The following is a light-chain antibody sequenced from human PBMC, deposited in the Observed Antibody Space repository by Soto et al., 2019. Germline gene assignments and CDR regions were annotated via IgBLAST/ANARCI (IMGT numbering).Light chain of an antibody. Sequence: QSVLTKPPSANGAPGQRVTISCSGSSSNIGSNYVYWYQQLPGTAPKLLIYRNNQRPSGVPDRFSGSKSGTSASLAISGLRSEDEADYYCAAWDDSLSGYVFGTGTKVTVL. CDR3: AAWDDSLSGYV. J-gene: IGLJ1*01. CDR1: SSNIGSNY. CDR2: RNN. V-gene: IGLV1-47*01.